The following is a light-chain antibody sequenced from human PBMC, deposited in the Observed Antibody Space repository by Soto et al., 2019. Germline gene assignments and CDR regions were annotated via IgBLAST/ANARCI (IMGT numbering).Light chain of an antibody. CDR2: AAS. CDR1: QSLTGR. V-gene: IGKV1-39*01. Sequence: DIQMTQSPSTLSASIGDRVTLTCRASQSLTGRLAWYQQKPGRPPKLLIYAASSLQSGVPSRFSGSGSGTDFTLTIGSLQPEDFATYYCQQSYSTPITFGQGTRLEIK. CDR3: QQSYSTPIT. J-gene: IGKJ5*01.